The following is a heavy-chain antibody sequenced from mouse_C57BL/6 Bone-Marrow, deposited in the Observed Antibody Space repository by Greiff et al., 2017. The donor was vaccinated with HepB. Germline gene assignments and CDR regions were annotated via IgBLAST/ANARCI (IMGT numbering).Heavy chain of an antibody. Sequence: VQLKESGPVLVKPGASVKMSCKASGYTFTDYYMNWVKQSHGKSLEWIGVINPYNGGTSYNQKFKGKATLTVDKSSSTAYMELNSLTSEDSAVYYCLWPYAMDYWGQGTSVTVSS. V-gene: IGHV1-19*01. J-gene: IGHJ4*01. CDR1: GYTFTDYY. CDR2: INPYNGGT. CDR3: LWPYAMDY. D-gene: IGHD1-1*02.